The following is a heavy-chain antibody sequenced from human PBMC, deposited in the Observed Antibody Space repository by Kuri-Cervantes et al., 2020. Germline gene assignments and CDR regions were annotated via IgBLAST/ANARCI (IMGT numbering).Heavy chain of an antibody. CDR2: IKQEGSEK. Sequence: GGSLRLSCTASGFTYSSYLMSWVRQAPGKGLEGVANIKQEGSEKYYVDSVKGRFTISRDNAKNSLYPQMNSLRAEDTAVYFCTNWRGGGDDWGQGTPVTVSS. D-gene: IGHD3-10*01. CDR3: TNWRGGGDD. V-gene: IGHV3-7*01. J-gene: IGHJ4*02. CDR1: GFTYSSYL.